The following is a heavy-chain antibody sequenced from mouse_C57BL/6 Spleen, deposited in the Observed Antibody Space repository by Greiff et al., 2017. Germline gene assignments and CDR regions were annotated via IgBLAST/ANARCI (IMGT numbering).Heavy chain of an antibody. CDR3: ARRLGQGYFDV. CDR2: IHPNSGST. V-gene: IGHV1-64*01. D-gene: IGHD3-3*01. Sequence: VQLQQPGAELVKPGASVKLSCKASGYTFTSYWMHWVKQRPGQGLEWIGMIHPNSGSTNYNEKFKSKATLTVDKSSSTAYMQLSSLTSEDSAVYYCARRLGQGYFDVWGTGTTVTVSS. CDR1: GYTFTSYW. J-gene: IGHJ1*03.